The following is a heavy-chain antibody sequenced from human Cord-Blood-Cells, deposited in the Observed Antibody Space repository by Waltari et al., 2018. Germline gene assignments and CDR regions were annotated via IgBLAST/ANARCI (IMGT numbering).Heavy chain of an antibody. CDR3: AHRSITIFGVVSDAFDI. D-gene: IGHD3-3*01. CDR2: IYWDDDK. CDR1: GFSLSTSGVG. Sequence: QITLKESGPTLVKPTQTLTLTCTFSGFSLSTSGVGVGWIRQPPAKALEWLALIYWDDDKRSSPCRKSRLTITKDTTKNQVVLMMTNMDPVDTATYYFAHRSITIFGVVSDAFDIWGQGTMVTVYS. J-gene: IGHJ3*02. V-gene: IGHV2-5*02.